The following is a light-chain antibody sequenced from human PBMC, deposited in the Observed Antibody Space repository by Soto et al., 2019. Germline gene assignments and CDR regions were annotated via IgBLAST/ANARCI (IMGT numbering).Light chain of an antibody. CDR1: QSVLYSSNNKNY. J-gene: IGKJ1*01. CDR3: QQYFRPWT. V-gene: IGKV4-1*01. CDR2: WAS. Sequence: DIVMTQSPDSLAVSLGERATINCKSSQSVLYSSNNKNYLAWYRQKPGQPPKLLIYWASTRESGVPDRFSGSGSGTAFTLTISSLQAEDVAVYYCQQYFRPWTFGQGTKVEIK.